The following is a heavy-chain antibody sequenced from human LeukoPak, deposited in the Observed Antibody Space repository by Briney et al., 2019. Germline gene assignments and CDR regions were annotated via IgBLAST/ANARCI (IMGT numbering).Heavy chain of an antibody. V-gene: IGHV3-33*01. CDR1: GFTFSTYG. CDR3: ARDPCPRPYCFDY. Sequence: GGSLRLSCATSGFTFSTYGIHWVRQAPGKGLEWVAVIWHDGSKTYYADSVKGRFTISRDDSKNTLYLQMNSLRVEDTSVYFCARDPCPRPYCFDYWGQGALVTVTS. J-gene: IGHJ4*02. CDR2: IWHDGSKT.